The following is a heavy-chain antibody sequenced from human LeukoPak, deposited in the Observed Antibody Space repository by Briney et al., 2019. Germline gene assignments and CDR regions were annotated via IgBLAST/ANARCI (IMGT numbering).Heavy chain of an antibody. Sequence: SETLSLTCAVYGGSFSGYYWSWIRQPPGKGLEWIGEINHSGSTNYNPSLKSRVTISVDTSKNQFSLKLSSVTAADTAVYYCARGFYRTRSSVVVPAAPLDYWGQGTLVTVSS. CDR2: INHSGST. CDR1: GGSFSGYY. CDR3: ARGFYRTRSSVVVPAAPLDY. V-gene: IGHV4-34*01. J-gene: IGHJ4*02. D-gene: IGHD2-2*01.